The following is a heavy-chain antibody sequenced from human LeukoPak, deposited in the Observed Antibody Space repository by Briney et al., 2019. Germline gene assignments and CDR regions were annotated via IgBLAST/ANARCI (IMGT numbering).Heavy chain of an antibody. CDR3: AQGATRFNWFDP. J-gene: IGHJ5*02. Sequence: SETLSLTCTVSGGSISGYYWTWIRQPAGTGLEWIGHIYTSGSANYNPSLKSRVTMSVDTSKNQFSLKLNSVTAADTAVYYCAQGATRFNWFDPWGQGTLVTVSS. V-gene: IGHV4-4*07. D-gene: IGHD1-26*01. CDR1: GGSISGYY. CDR2: IYTSGSA.